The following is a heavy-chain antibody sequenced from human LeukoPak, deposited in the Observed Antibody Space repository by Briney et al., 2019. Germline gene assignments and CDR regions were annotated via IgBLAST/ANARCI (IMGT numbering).Heavy chain of an antibody. CDR3: PKEVPSEAGDWFDP. V-gene: IGHV3-23*01. J-gene: IGHJ5*02. Sequence: PAGPLRLSCSASGFTFSSYAMIWVRQAPGKELEGVSAISGSGGSTYYADSVKGRFTISRDNSKNTLYLQMNGLRAEDTAVYYCPKEVPSEAGDWFDPWGQGTLVTVSS. CDR2: ISGSGGST. CDR1: GFTFSSYA.